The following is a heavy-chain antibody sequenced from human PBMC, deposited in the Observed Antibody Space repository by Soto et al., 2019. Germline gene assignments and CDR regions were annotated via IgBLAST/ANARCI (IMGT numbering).Heavy chain of an antibody. V-gene: IGHV1-69*12. J-gene: IGHJ5*02. CDR2: IIPIFGTA. Sequence: QVQLVQSGAEVKKPGSSVKVSCKASGGTFSSYAISWVRQAPGQGLEWMGGIIPIFGTANYAQKFQGRVTITGDESTGTAHLGLSSLKSEDTAVYYCSGNGQCGCEFLWAWFEPWGQGTLVTVSS. D-gene: IGHD2-21*01. CDR1: GGTFSSYA. CDR3: SGNGQCGCEFLWAWFEP.